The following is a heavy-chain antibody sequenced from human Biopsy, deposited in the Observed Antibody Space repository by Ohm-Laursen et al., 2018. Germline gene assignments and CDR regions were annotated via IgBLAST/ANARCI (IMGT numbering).Heavy chain of an antibody. CDR2: IYNTETT. V-gene: IGHV4-39*01. CDR3: ARYPTGFWFDP. J-gene: IGHJ5*02. Sequence: SETLSLTCTVSGGSISSSTTYYWAWLRQPSGKGLEWIGSIYNTETTFYNPSLKSRVTISVDTSTNQFSLKVSSVTAADTALYFCARYPTGFWFDPWGHGTLVTVSS. CDR1: GGSISSSTTYY.